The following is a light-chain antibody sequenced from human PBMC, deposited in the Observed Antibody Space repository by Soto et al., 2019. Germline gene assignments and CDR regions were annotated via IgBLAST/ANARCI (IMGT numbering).Light chain of an antibody. CDR2: GAS. CDR1: QSVGNK. CDR3: QQYGSSPIT. Sequence: VMTQSPGSLSVSPGERAALSCRASQSVGNKLAWYQQKPGQAPRLLIYGASTRATGVPARFSGSGFGTDFTLTISRLEPEDFAVYYCQQYGSSPITFGQGTRLEIK. V-gene: IGKV3-20*01. J-gene: IGKJ5*01.